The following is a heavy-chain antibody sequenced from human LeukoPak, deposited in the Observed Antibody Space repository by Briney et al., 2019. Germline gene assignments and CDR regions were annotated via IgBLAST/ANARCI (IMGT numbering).Heavy chain of an antibody. V-gene: IGHV3-48*01. J-gene: IGHJ4*02. CDR3: ARGVRIAVAGYIDY. Sequence: GRSLRLSCAASGFTFSSYSMIWVRQAPGRGREGVLYISSRSATIYYAESVRGRFTIYRDISKHSLHLQMKSLISEDRPVFSWARGVRIAVAGYIDYWGQGTLVTVSS. CDR1: GFTFSSYS. D-gene: IGHD6-19*01. CDR2: ISSRSATI.